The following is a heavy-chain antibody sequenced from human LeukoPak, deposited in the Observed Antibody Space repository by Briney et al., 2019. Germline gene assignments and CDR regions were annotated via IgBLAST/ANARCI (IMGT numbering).Heavy chain of an antibody. CDR3: ARGAGSRVLILEWLPLGMDV. D-gene: IGHD3-3*01. CDR2: INPSGGST. J-gene: IGHJ6*02. V-gene: IGHV1-46*01. CDR1: GCTFTSYY. Sequence: ASVKVSCKASGCTFTSYYMHWVRQAPGQGLEWMGIINPSGGSTSYAQKFQGRVTMTRDTSTSTVYMELSSLRSEDTAVYYCARGAGSRVLILEWLPLGMDVWGQGTTVTVSS.